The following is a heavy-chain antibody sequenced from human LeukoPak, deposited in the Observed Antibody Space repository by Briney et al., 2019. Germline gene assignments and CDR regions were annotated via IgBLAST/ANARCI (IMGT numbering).Heavy chain of an antibody. CDR3: ARYDFWIGELDY. D-gene: IGHD3-3*01. CDR2: IYHSGST. V-gene: IGHV4-38-2*02. Sequence: SETLSLTCTVSGYSIRSDSYWDWVRQPPGKGLEYIGSIYHSGSTYYNPSLRSRVTISVDMSKNQFSLKLSSVTAADTAVYYCARYDFWIGELDYWGQGTLVTVSS. J-gene: IGHJ4*02. CDR1: GYSIRSDSY.